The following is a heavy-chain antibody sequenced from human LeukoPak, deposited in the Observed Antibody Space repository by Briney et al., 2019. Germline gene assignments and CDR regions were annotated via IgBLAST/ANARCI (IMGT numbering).Heavy chain of an antibody. J-gene: IGHJ4*01. CDR2: INDNGGQR. D-gene: IGHD1-26*01. V-gene: IGHV3-23*01. Sequence: GGSLRLSCAASGCSFKTHAMTWVRQAPGKGLQWVSNINDNGGQRHYADSVKGRFTISRDNSKNTLFLQMDSLRPEDTSVDDCAKTQRKVGATDYFDYWGHGILVTVSS. CDR1: GCSFKTHA. CDR3: AKTQRKVGATDYFDY.